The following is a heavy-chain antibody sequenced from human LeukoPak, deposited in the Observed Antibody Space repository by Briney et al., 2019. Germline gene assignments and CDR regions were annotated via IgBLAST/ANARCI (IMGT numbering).Heavy chain of an antibody. Sequence: GGSLRLSCAASGFIVRSNYMSWVRQAPGKGLEWVSVLYSSGSTYYADSVKGRFTISRDNSKNTLYLQMKSLRAEDTAVYYRARDRDYYESSGYYSDYWGQGTLVTVSS. J-gene: IGHJ4*02. CDR1: GFIVRSNY. CDR2: LYSSGST. D-gene: IGHD3-22*01. V-gene: IGHV3-53*01. CDR3: ARDRDYYESSGYYSDY.